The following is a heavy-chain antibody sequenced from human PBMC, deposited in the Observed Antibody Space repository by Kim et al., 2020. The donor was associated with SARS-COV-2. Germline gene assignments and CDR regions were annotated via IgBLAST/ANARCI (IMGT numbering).Heavy chain of an antibody. J-gene: IGHJ6*02. D-gene: IGHD6-13*01. CDR2: IWYDGSNE. CDR1: GFTFSTHG. CDR3: AKGVAAAGYYGLDV. V-gene: IGHV3-30*02. Sequence: GGSLRLSCVSSGFTFSTHGMYWVRQGPAKGLEWVAYIWYDGSNEDYGDSVRGRFTISRDNSKRTVYLEMNSLRVDDTAVYYCAKGVAAAGYYGLDVWGQGPAVSVSS.